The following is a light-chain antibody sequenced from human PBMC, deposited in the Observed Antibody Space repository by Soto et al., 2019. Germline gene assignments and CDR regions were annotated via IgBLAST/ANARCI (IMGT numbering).Light chain of an antibody. CDR2: WAS. J-gene: IGKJ1*01. Sequence: DIVMTQSPDSLSVSLGERATIDCKSSQTVLYSSNNKNHLAWYQQRPGQPPKLLFSWASTRESGVPDRFSASGSGTDFTLSIGSLQAEDVAVYYCQQYYSTPRTFGQGTKVDIK. CDR3: QQYYSTPRT. CDR1: QTVLYSSNNKNH. V-gene: IGKV4-1*01.